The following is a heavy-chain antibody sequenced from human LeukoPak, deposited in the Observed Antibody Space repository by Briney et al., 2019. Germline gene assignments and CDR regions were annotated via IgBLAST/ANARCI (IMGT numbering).Heavy chain of an antibody. Sequence: GGSLRLSCAASGFTFRSYWVTWVRQAPGKGLEWVASINQDGSEHYYVDSVKGRSTISRDNAKNSLHLQMNSLRAEDTAVYYCARSIVLAGISGRWGQGTLVTVSS. D-gene: IGHD6-6*01. V-gene: IGHV3-7*01. J-gene: IGHJ4*02. CDR2: INQDGSEH. CDR1: GFTFRSYW. CDR3: ARSIVLAGISGR.